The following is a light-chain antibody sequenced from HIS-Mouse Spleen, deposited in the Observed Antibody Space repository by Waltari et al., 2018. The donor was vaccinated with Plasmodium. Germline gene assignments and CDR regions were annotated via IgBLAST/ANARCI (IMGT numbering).Light chain of an antibody. J-gene: IGLJ3*02. CDR2: EDS. V-gene: IGLV3-10*01. CDR1: ALPKKY. Sequence: SYELTQPPSVSVSPGQTARITCSGDALPKKYAYWYQQQSGQAPVLVIHEDSKRPSGIPEGFSGSSSGTMATLTISGAQVEDEADYYCYSTDSSGKHRVFGGGTKLTVL. CDR3: YSTDSSGKHRV.